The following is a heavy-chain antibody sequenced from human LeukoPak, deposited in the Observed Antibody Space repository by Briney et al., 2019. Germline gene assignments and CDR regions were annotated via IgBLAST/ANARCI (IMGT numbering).Heavy chain of an antibody. J-gene: IGHJ5*02. V-gene: IGHV3-73*01. Sequence: PGGSLRLSCAASGFTFSGSAMHWVRQASGKGLEWVGHIRSKANSYATAYAASVKGRFTISRDDSKNTAYLQMNSLKTEDTAVYYCTGTSSSRWYTWFDPWGQGTLVTVSS. CDR3: TGTSSSRWYTWFDP. D-gene: IGHD6-19*01. CDR1: GFTFSGSA. CDR2: IRSKANSYAT.